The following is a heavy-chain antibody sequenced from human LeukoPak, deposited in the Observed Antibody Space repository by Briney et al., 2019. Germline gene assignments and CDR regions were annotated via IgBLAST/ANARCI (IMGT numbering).Heavy chain of an antibody. CDR2: MYYSGST. D-gene: IGHD3-22*01. J-gene: IGHJ5*02. CDR1: GGSISSGDYY. CDR3: ARPYYYDSRIDP. V-gene: IGHV4-30-4*01. Sequence: SETLSLTCTVSGGSISSGDYYWSWFRQPPGKGLEWIAYMYYSGSTYYNPSLTSRVTMSADTSKNQLSMKLSSVTAAATDVYYCARPYYYDSRIDPWGQGILVTVSS.